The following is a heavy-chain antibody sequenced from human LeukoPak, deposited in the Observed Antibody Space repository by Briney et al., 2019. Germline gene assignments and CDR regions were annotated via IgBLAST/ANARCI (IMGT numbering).Heavy chain of an antibody. CDR3: ARDTYYYDSSGYYPPDY. CDR2: ISSSSSYK. J-gene: IGHJ4*02. V-gene: IGHV3-21*01. D-gene: IGHD3-22*01. CDR1: GFTFSSYS. Sequence: GGSLRLSCAASGFTFSSYSMDWVRQAPGKGLVWVSSISSSSSYKYSAASEKGRFSISRDNAKNSLYMQMNSLRAEDTAVYYCARDTYYYDSSGYYPPDYWGQGTLVTVSS.